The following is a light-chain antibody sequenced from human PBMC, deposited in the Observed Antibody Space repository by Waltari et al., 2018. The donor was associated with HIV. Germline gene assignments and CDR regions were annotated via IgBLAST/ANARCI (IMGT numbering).Light chain of an antibody. J-gene: IGKJ5*01. CDR3: QQANSFPRT. V-gene: IGKV1D-12*01. CDR2: AAS. Sequence: DLQMPQSPSSVFASVGNRVTITCRATQGISSWLAWYQQKPGKAPKLLIYAASSLQSGVPSRFSGSGSGTDFTLTSSSPQPEDFATYYCQQANSFPRTFGQGTRLEIK. CDR1: QGISSW.